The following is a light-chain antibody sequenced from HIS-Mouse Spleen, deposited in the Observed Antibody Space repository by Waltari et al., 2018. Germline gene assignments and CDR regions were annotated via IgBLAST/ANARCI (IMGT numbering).Light chain of an antibody. CDR1: SSDVGGYNY. J-gene: IGLJ1*01. V-gene: IGLV2-14*03. Sequence: QSALTQPASVSGSPGQSITISCTGTSSDVGGYNYFSWYQQPPGNAPKLMIYDVSNRPSGVSNRFSGSKSGNTASLTISGLQAEDEADYYCSSYTSSSTPYVFGTGTKVTVL. CDR3: SSYTSSSTPYV. CDR2: DVS.